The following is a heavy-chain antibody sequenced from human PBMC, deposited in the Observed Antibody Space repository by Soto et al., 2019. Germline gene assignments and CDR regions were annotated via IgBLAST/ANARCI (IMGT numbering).Heavy chain of an antibody. CDR2: INPRGLTK. CDR1: GYSFDAYI. V-gene: IGHV3-11*04. Sequence: GSLRLSCAASGYSFDAYIMSWVRQAPGKGLEWVSSINPRGLTKFYADSVRGRFTISRDDASSSLFLQMNNLRAEDTAVYYCATWYGNHYFGLDVWGQGTTVTVSS. J-gene: IGHJ6*02. D-gene: IGHD6-13*01. CDR3: ATWYGNHYFGLDV.